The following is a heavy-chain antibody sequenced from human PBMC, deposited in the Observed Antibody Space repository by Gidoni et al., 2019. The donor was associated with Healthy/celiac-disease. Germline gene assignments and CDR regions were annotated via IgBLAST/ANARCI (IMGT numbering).Heavy chain of an antibody. CDR3: TREGSPGEGYCSSTSCYTSFADY. Sequence: EVQLVESGGGLVKPGRSLRLSCTASGFTFGDYAMSWFRQAPGKGLEWVGFIRSKAYGGTTEYAASVKGRFTISRDDSKSIAYLQMNSLKTEDTAVYYCTREGSPGEGYCSSTSCYTSFADYWGQGTLVTVSS. V-gene: IGHV3-49*05. D-gene: IGHD2-2*02. CDR2: IRSKAYGGTT. J-gene: IGHJ4*02. CDR1: GFTFGDYA.